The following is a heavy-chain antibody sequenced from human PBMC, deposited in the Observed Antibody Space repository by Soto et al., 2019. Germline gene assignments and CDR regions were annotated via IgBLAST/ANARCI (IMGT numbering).Heavy chain of an antibody. Sequence: PSETLSLTCTVSGGSISSGGYYWSWIRQHPGKGLEWIGYIYYSGSTYYNPSLKSRVTISVDTSKNQFSLKLSSVTAADTAVYYCASRGYSYGFPLGMDVWGQGTTVTVSS. V-gene: IGHV4-31*03. CDR3: ASRGYSYGFPLGMDV. CDR2: IYYSGST. J-gene: IGHJ6*02. CDR1: GGSISSGGYY. D-gene: IGHD5-18*01.